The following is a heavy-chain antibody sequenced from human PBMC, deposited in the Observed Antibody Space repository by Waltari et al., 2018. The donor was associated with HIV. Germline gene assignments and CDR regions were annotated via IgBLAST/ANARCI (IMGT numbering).Heavy chain of an antibody. CDR2: INPNSGGT. V-gene: IGHV1-2*02. CDR3: ARGQAGIAAHYYYYGMDV. CDR1: GYTFTGYY. J-gene: IGHJ6*02. Sequence: QVQLVQSGAEVKKTGASVKVSCKASGYTFTGYYMHRVRQAPGQGREWMGWINPNSGGTNYAQKFQGRVTMTRDTSISTAYMELSRLRSDDTAVYYCARGQAGIAAHYYYYGMDVWGQGTTVTVSS. D-gene: IGHD6-13*01.